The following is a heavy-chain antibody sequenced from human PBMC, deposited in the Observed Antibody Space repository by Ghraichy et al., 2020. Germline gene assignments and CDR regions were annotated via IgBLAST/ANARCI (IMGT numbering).Heavy chain of an antibody. Sequence: SETLSLTCTVSGGSISGYYWSCIRQPAGKGLEWIGRVYFSGSTNYNPSLKSRVTMSVDTSKNQFSLKLNSVTAADTAVYYCARWGYATSSGGSWFDPWGQGTLVTVSS. V-gene: IGHV4-4*07. CDR1: GGSISGYY. J-gene: IGHJ5*02. CDR2: VYFSGST. CDR3: ARWGYATSSGGSWFDP. D-gene: IGHD1-26*01.